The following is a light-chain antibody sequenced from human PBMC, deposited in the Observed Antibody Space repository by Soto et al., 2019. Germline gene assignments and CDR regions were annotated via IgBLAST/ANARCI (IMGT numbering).Light chain of an antibody. J-gene: IGLJ1*01. Sequence: QSVLAQPASVSGSPGQSITISCTGSSSDIGGFGLVSWYRHHPGEAPQLVISEGSRRPSGVSSRFSGSKSGNPASLTISGLQAEDEADYYCCAYAGGSHRLVFGAGTKVPV. CDR2: EGS. CDR3: CAYAGGSHRLV. CDR1: SSDIGGFGL. V-gene: IGLV2-23*01.